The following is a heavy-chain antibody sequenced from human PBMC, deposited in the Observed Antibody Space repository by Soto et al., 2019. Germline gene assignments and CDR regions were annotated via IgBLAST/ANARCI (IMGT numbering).Heavy chain of an antibody. CDR3: ANGVSLSGHYYYGTSG. D-gene: IGHD2-8*01. CDR1: GFTFSNYD. CDR2: ISHKSSAT. V-gene: IGHV3-48*02. Sequence: GGPLRLSCAGSGFTFSNYDMNWFRQAPGKGLEWVSYISHKSSATYHADSVKGRFTISRDNAQNSLYLQMNSLTDEDTAIYYCANGVSLSGHYYYGTSGRGQRTTVAVSS. J-gene: IGHJ6*02.